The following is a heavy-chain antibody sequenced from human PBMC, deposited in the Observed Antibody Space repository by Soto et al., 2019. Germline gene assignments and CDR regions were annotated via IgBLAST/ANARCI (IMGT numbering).Heavy chain of an antibody. CDR1: RGSISSATYY. J-gene: IGHJ6*04. CDR2: IYYSGST. CDR3: TRHPPIARVDNGLDA. Sequence: PSETLSLTCTVSRGSISSATYYWSWIRQHPGKGLEWIGYIYYSGSTYYNPSLKSLVTISVDTSKNQFSLKLSSVTAADTAMYYCTRHPPIARVDNGLDAWGKGTTVPVSS. V-gene: IGHV4-31*01. D-gene: IGHD2-21*01.